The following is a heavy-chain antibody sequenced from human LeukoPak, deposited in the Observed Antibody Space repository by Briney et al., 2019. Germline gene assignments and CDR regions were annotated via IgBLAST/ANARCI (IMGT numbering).Heavy chain of an antibody. CDR2: IRYDGSNK. J-gene: IGHJ6*03. CDR1: GFTFSTYG. D-gene: IGHD2-15*01. Sequence: GGSLRLSCAASGFTFSTYGMHWVRQAPGKGLEWVAFIRYDGSNKYYADSVKGRVTISRDNSKNTLYLQMNSLRAEDTAVYYCAKDRIGYQYYYYYMDVWGKGTTVTVSS. CDR3: AKDRIGYQYYYYYMDV. V-gene: IGHV3-30*02.